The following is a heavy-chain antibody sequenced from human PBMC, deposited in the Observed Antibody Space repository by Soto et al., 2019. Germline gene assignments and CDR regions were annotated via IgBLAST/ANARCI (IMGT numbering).Heavy chain of an antibody. CDR1: GGTLSSGDYY. CDR3: ARHYDILTGYYWAWFDP. V-gene: IGHV4-39*01. Sequence: SLPMRLTSTVSGGTLSSGDYYWGWKKKPPGKGLEWIGSIYYSGSTYYNPSLKSRVTISVDTSKNQFSLKLSSVTAADTAVYYCARHYDILTGYYWAWFDPWGQGTQVTVSS. D-gene: IGHD3-9*01. CDR2: IYYSGST. J-gene: IGHJ5*02.